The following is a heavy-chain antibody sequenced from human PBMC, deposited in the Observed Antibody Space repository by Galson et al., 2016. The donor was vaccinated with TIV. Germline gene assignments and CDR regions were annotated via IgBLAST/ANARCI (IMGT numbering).Heavy chain of an antibody. CDR2: FYWDDDK. Sequence: PALVKPTQTLTLTCTFSGFPLSDTGVGVGWIRQPPGRALEWLGIFYWDDDKYYSTSLKTRLTISKDTSKNKVVLMVTDVDPMDTATYFCARTRSAAAGGLDFWGQGTLVTVSS. J-gene: IGHJ4*02. CDR3: ARTRSAAAGGLDF. CDR1: GFPLSDTGVG. V-gene: IGHV2-70*01. D-gene: IGHD6-13*01.